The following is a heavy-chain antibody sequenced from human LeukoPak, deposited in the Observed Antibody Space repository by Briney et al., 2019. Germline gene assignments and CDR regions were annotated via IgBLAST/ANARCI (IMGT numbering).Heavy chain of an antibody. V-gene: IGHV1-18*01. CDR3: ARVWMAAYYYYYMDV. D-gene: IGHD5-24*01. Sequence: GASVTVSCKASGYTFTSYGISWVRQAPGQGLEWMGWISAYNGNTNYAQKLQGRVTMTTDTSTNTAYMELRSLRSDDTAVYYCARVWMAAYYYYYMDVWGKGTTVTVSS. J-gene: IGHJ6*03. CDR1: GYTFTSYG. CDR2: ISAYNGNT.